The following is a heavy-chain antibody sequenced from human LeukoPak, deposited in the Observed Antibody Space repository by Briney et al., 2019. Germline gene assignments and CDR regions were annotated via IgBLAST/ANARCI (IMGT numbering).Heavy chain of an antibody. J-gene: IGHJ6*04. CDR3: ARDYGSGKGMDV. CDR2: IYYSGST. V-gene: IGHV4-59*01. CDR1: GGSISSYY. Sequence: PSETLSLTCTVSGGSISSYYWSWIRQPPGKGLEWIGYIYYSGSTNYNPSLKSRVTISVDTSKNQFSLKLSSVTAADTAVYYYARDYGSGKGMDVWGKGTTVTVSS. D-gene: IGHD3-10*01.